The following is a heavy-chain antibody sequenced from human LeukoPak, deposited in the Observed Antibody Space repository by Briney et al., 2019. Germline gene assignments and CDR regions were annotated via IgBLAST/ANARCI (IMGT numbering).Heavy chain of an antibody. CDR2: ISSYSSTI. J-gene: IGHJ4*02. D-gene: IGHD4-17*01. CDR1: GFTFSSYS. V-gene: IGHV3-48*04. Sequence: GGSLRLSCAASGFTFSSYSMNWVRQAPGKGLEWVSYISSYSSTIYYTDSVKGRFTISRDNAKNSLYLQMNSLRAEDTAVYYCARGYGDFRVEGRYFHSWGQGTLVTVSS. CDR3: ARGYGDFRVEGRYFHS.